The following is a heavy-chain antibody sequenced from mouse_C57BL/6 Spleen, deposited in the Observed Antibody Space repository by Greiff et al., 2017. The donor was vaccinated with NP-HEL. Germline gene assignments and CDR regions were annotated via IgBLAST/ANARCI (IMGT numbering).Heavy chain of an antibody. V-gene: IGHV1-81*01. CDR2: IYPRSGNT. J-gene: IGHJ2*01. CDR1: GYTFTSYG. D-gene: IGHD1-1*01. Sequence: QVQLKESGAELARPGASVKLSCKASGYTFTSYGISWVKQRTGQGLEWIGEIYPRSGNTYYNEKFKGKATLTADKSSSTAYMELRSLTSEDSAVYFCARRFITTVVVPFDYWGQGTTLTVSS. CDR3: ARRFITTVVVPFDY.